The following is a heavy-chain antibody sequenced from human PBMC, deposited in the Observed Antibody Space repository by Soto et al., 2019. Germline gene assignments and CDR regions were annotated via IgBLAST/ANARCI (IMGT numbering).Heavy chain of an antibody. CDR1: GYTFTTYD. Sequence: QVQLVQSGAEVKKPGASVKVSCKASGYTFTTYDISWVRQAPGQGLEWMGRISTYNGDTNYPQSLQGRLTMTTDTSTATAYMELRSLGSDDTAVYYCARDPYHVLMVNAPNLYGMDVWGQGTTVTVSS. D-gene: IGHD2-8*01. V-gene: IGHV1-18*01. CDR2: ISTYNGDT. CDR3: ARDPYHVLMVNAPNLYGMDV. J-gene: IGHJ6*02.